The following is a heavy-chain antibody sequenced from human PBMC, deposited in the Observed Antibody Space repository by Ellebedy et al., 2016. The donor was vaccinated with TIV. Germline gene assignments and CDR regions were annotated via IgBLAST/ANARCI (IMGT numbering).Heavy chain of an antibody. V-gene: IGHV3-23*01. Sequence: GESLKISXAASGFTFSDYAMSWVRQAPGKGLKWVSAISDSAARTYYADSVKGRFTISRDNSGEMLFLQMNTLRAEDTAVYYCAKDDHLGYCSGGICAFHSWGQGALVTVSS. CDR1: GFTFSDYA. CDR3: AKDDHLGYCSGGICAFHS. J-gene: IGHJ5*02. D-gene: IGHD2-15*01. CDR2: ISDSAART.